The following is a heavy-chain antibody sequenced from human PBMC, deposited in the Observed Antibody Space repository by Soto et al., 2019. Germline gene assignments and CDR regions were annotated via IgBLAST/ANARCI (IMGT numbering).Heavy chain of an antibody. J-gene: IGHJ4*02. V-gene: IGHV3-74*01. CDR3: ARASSTSCYY. D-gene: IGHD2-2*01. CDR1: GFTFSSYW. Sequence: HPGGPLRLSCPASGFTFSSYWMHWVRQAPGKGLVWVSRINSDGSSTSYADSVKGRFAISRDNAKNTLYLQMNSLSAEDTAVYYCARASSTSCYYWGQGTLVTVSS. CDR2: INSDGSST.